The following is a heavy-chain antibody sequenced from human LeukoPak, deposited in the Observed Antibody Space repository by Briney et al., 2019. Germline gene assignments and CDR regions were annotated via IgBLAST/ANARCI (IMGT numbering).Heavy chain of an antibody. D-gene: IGHD5-12*01. CDR3: ARAPYSGYDYSDYYYYGMDV. J-gene: IGHJ6*02. CDR1: GFTVSSNY. Sequence: GGSLRLSCAASGFTVSSNYMSWVRQAPGKGLEWVSVIYSGGSTYYADSVKGRFIISRHNSKNTLYLQMNSLRAEDTAVYYCARAPYSGYDYSDYYYYGMDVWGQGTTVTVSS. CDR2: IYSGGST. V-gene: IGHV3-53*04.